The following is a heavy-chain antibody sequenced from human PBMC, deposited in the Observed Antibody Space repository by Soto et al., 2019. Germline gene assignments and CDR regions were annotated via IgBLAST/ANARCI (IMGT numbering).Heavy chain of an antibody. CDR2: INHSGST. CDR1: GGSFSGYY. V-gene: IGHV4-34*01. J-gene: IGHJ4*02. CDR3: ATRGINDSFY. D-gene: IGHD3-22*01. Sequence: PSETLSLTCAVYGGSFSGYYWSWIRQPPGKGLEWIGEINHSGSTNYNPSLKSRVTISVDTSKNQFSLKLSSVTAADTAVYYCATRGINDSFYWGQGTLVTVSS.